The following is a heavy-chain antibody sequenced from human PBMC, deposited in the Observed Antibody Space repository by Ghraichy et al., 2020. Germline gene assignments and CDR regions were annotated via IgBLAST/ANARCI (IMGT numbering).Heavy chain of an antibody. CDR3: ARDGSPTDYYAQGLDV. CDR1: GGPTSHYY. J-gene: IGHJ6*02. CDR2: VSSTGGT. Sequence: SQTLSLTCTVSGGPTSHYYWTWIRRPPGKGLELVGYVSSTGGTNANPSLKRRVTISLDTSKNEVSLKLTSVTAADTAVYYCARDGSPTDYYAQGLDVWGPGTMVTV. D-gene: IGHD3-10*01. V-gene: IGHV4-4*08.